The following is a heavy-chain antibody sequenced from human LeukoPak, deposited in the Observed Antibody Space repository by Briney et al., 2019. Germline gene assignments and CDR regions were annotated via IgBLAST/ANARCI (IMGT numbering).Heavy chain of an antibody. J-gene: IGHJ4*02. Sequence: GGSLRLSCAASGFTFSSYEMNWVRQAPGKGLEWVSYISSSGSTIYYADSVKGRFTISRDNAKNSLYLQMNSLRAEDTAVYYCAREDSLRSGYYDFRSGYQDHYFDYWGQGTLVTVSS. CDR3: AREDSLRSGYYDFRSGYQDHYFDY. CDR1: GFTFSSYE. D-gene: IGHD3-3*01. CDR2: ISSSGSTI. V-gene: IGHV3-48*03.